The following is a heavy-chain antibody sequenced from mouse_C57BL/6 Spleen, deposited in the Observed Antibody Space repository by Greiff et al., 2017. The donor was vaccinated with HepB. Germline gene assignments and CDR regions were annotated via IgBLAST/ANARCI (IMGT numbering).Heavy chain of an antibody. Sequence: VQLKQPGAELVMPGASVKLSCKASGYTFTSYWMHWVKQRPGQGLEWIGEIDPSDSYTNYNQKFKGKSTLTVDKSSSTAYMQLSSLTSEDSAVYYCAIGNGNYGDYWGQGTTLTVSS. CDR1: GYTFTSYW. CDR2: IDPSDSYT. V-gene: IGHV1-69*01. J-gene: IGHJ2*01. D-gene: IGHD2-1*01. CDR3: AIGNGNYGDY.